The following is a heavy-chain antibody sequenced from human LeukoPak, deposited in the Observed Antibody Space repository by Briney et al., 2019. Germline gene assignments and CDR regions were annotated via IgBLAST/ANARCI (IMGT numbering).Heavy chain of an antibody. V-gene: IGHV3-53*01. CDR2: IYSGGNT. J-gene: IGHJ4*02. CDR3: ASRSVAGTKTPFDY. CDR1: GFTVSTNY. Sequence: GGSLRLSCAASGFTVSTNYMTWVSQAPGKGMEWVSIIYSGGNTYYADSVKGRFTISRDSSKNTLYLQMNSLRAEDTAVYYCASRSVAGTKTPFDYWGQGTLVTVSS. D-gene: IGHD6-19*01.